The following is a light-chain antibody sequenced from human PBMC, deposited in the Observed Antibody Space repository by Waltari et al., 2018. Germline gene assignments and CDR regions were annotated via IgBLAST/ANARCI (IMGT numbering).Light chain of an antibody. CDR1: SGHSSNV. CDR2: VNSDGSH. CDR3: QTGGHGTWV. J-gene: IGLJ3*02. Sequence: QLVLTQSPSASASLGASVKLTCTLSSGHSSNVIACPHQQPEKGPRYLMKVNSDGSHSKGDEIPDRFSGSSSGAERYLTISSLQSEDEADYYCQTGGHGTWVFGGGTKLTVL. V-gene: IGLV4-69*01.